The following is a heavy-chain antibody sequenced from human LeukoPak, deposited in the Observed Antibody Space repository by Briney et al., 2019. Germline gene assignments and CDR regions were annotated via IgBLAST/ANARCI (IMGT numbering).Heavy chain of an antibody. J-gene: IGHJ6*03. CDR2: IYYSGST. D-gene: IGHD6-19*01. V-gene: IGHV4-59*08. Sequence: SETLSLSCTVSGASISSSYWSWVRQPPGKGLEWIGYIYYSGSTNYNPSLKSRVTISVDTSKNQFSLKLSSVTAADTAVYYCARRAVAGTTYYYYYMDVWGKGTTVTVSS. CDR1: GASISSSY. CDR3: ARRAVAGTTYYYYYMDV.